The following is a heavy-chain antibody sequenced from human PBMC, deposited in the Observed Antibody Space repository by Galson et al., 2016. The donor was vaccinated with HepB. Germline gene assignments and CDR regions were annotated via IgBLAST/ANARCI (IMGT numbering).Heavy chain of an antibody. D-gene: IGHD5-24*01. CDR1: GYTFTSSG. CDR3: ARDKGYTLDD. CDR2: ISTNSGNT. Sequence: QSGAEVTKPGASVKVSCKPYGYTFTSSGLSWVRQAPGQGLEWVGWISTNSGNTNYAQKLQGRVTMTRDTTTSTAYMELRSLTTDDTAIYYCARDKGYTLDDWGQGTLGTVAS. J-gene: IGHJ4*02. V-gene: IGHV1-18*01.